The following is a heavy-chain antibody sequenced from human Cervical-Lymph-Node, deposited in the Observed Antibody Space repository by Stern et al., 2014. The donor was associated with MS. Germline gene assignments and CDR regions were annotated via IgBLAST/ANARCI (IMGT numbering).Heavy chain of an antibody. D-gene: IGHD3-9*01. J-gene: IGHJ6*02. CDR1: GFTFSRYS. Sequence: EVHLVESGGGLVKPGGSLRLSCAASGFTFSRYSMNWVRQAPGKGLEWVSSISSSSSYIYYADSVKGRFTISRDNAKNSLYLQMNSLRAEDTAVYYCARDGNDIKERXXMDVWGQGTTVTVSS. V-gene: IGHV3-21*01. CDR2: ISSSSSYI. CDR3: ARDGNDIKERXXMDV.